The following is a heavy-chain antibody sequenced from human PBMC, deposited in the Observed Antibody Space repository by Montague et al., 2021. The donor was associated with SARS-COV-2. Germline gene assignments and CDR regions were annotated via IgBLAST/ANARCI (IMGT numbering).Heavy chain of an antibody. D-gene: IGHD1-14*01. V-gene: IGHV3-9*01. CDR3: ARGAAVGNRNPFDV. Sequence: SLRLSCATSGFTFDAFSVHWVRQGPGMGLEWVSCVSWNSDTICYADSVKGRFTISRDNGKNFLYLQMDSLTTEDTALYFCARGAAVGNRNPFDVWGHGTMVTVS. CDR2: VSWNSDTI. J-gene: IGHJ3*01. CDR1: GFTFDAFS.